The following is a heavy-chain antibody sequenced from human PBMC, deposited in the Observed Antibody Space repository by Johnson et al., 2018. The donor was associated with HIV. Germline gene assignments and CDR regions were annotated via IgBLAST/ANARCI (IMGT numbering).Heavy chain of an antibody. Sequence: QLVESGGGLVQPGRSLRLSCAASGFTFDDYAMHWVRQAPGKGLEWVSGISWNSGSIGYADSVKGRFTISRDNAKNSLYLQMNSLRAEDTAVYYCARERGEGGSYYSFRRDAFDIWGQGTMVTVSS. J-gene: IGHJ3*02. V-gene: IGHV3-9*01. D-gene: IGHD1-26*01. CDR3: ARERGEGGSYYSFRRDAFDI. CDR1: GFTFDDYA. CDR2: ISWNSGSI.